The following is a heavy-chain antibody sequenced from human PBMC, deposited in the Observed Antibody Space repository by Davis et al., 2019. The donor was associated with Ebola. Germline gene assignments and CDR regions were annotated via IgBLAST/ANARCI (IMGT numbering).Heavy chain of an antibody. CDR2: INTNTGNP. J-gene: IGHJ4*02. D-gene: IGHD6-13*01. CDR1: GYTFTSYA. V-gene: IGHV7-4-1*02. CDR3: AREASSSWYRYFDY. Sequence: AASVKVSCKASGYTFTSYAMNWVRQAPGQGLEWMGWINTNTGNPTYAQGFTGRFIFSLDTSVSTAYLQISSLKAEDTAVYYCAREASSSWYRYFDYWGQGTLVTVSS.